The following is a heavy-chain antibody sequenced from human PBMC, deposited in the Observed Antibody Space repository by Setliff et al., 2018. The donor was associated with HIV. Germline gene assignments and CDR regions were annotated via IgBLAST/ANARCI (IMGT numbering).Heavy chain of an antibody. CDR1: GGSISSGGYY. CDR3: ARTRGTTENVFDV. D-gene: IGHD4-17*01. J-gene: IGHJ3*01. Sequence: SETLSLTCTVSGGSISSGGYYWSWIRQHPGKGLEWIGEISQSGSTNYNPSLKSRVTISVDTSKNQISLRLTSVTAADTALYYCARTRGTTENVFDVWGQGTMVTVSS. CDR2: ISQSGST. V-gene: IGHV4-31*03.